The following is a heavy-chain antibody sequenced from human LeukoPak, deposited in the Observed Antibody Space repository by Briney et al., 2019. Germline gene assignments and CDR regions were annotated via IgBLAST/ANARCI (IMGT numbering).Heavy chain of an antibody. CDR3: TRARHYYDSSTYANDY. CDR1: GFTFGDYA. V-gene: IGHV3-49*04. J-gene: IGHJ4*02. Sequence: GGSLRLSCTASGFTFGDYAMTWVRQAPGKGLEWVGFIRSEGYGGTTEYAASVKGRFTISRDDSKSIAHLQMNSLKTEDTAVYYCTRARHYYDSSTYANDYWGQGTLVTVSS. CDR2: IRSEGYGGTT. D-gene: IGHD3-22*01.